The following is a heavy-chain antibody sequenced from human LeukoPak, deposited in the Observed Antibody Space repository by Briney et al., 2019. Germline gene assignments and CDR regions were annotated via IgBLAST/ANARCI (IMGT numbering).Heavy chain of an antibody. V-gene: IGHV1-18*01. CDR1: GYTFTSYG. J-gene: IGHJ5*02. CDR3: ATTVQVLRFGELSLDSNWFDP. CDR2: ISAYNGNT. D-gene: IGHD3-16*02. Sequence: ASVKVSCKASGYTFTSYGISWVRQAPGQGLEWMGWISAYNGNTNYAQKLQGRVTMTTDTSTSTAYMELRSLRSDDTAVYYCATTVQVLRFGELSLDSNWFDPWSQGTLVTVSS.